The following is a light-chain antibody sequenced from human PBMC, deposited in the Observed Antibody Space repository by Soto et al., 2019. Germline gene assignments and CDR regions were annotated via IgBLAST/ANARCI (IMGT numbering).Light chain of an antibody. CDR3: QQYNTYPLT. V-gene: IGKV1-5*01. CDR2: DAS. J-gene: IGKJ4*01. CDR1: QTISNW. Sequence: DLQMTQSPSTLSASVGDRFTITCRAIQTISNWLAWYQQKPGKAPKVLIYDASTLDGGVPSRFSGRRSGTDFTLTISSLQPSDFATYYCQQYNTYPLTFGGGTKVDI.